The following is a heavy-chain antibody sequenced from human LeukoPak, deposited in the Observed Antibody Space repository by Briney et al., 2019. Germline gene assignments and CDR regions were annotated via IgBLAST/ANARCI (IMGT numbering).Heavy chain of an antibody. V-gene: IGHV3-43*01. CDR1: GFAFDDYT. J-gene: IGHJ4*02. Sequence: QPGGSLRLSCAASGFAFDDYTMHWVRQAPGKGLEWVSLISWDGGSTYYADSVKGRFTISRDNSKNSLYLQMNSLRTEDTALYYCAKDGTIFGVVSYYFDYWGQGTLVTVSS. D-gene: IGHD3-3*01. CDR2: ISWDGGST. CDR3: AKDGTIFGVVSYYFDY.